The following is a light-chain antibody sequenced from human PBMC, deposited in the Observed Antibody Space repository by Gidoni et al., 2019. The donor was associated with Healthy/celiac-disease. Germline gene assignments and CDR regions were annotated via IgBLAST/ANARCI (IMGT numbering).Light chain of an antibody. J-gene: IGKJ4*01. CDR3: QQYYSYPLT. CDR2: AAS. CDR1: QGISSD. V-gene: IGKV1-8*01. Sequence: AIRMTQSPSSFSASTGDRVTITCRASQGISSDLAWYQQKPGKAPKLLIYAASTLQSGVPSRFSGSGSGTDFTLTISCLQSEDFATYYCQQYYSYPLTFXGXTKVEIK.